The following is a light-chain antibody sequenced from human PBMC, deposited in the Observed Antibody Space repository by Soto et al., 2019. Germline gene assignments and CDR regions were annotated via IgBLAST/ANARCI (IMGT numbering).Light chain of an antibody. Sequence: DIQLTQSPSFLSASVGDRVTVSCRASQDISTSLAWFQQKAGKVPQLLVYPASTLQNGVPSRFSGSCSGTYVNLTINTLQAEDFATEYCQHLRTYPFSFGPGTKVDIK. V-gene: IGKV1-9*01. CDR1: QDISTS. CDR2: PAS. J-gene: IGKJ2*03. CDR3: QHLRTYPFS.